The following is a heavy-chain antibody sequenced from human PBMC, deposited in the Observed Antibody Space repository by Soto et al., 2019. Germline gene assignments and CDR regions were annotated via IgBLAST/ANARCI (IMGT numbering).Heavy chain of an antibody. V-gene: IGHV4-34*01. CDR1: GGSFSGYY. CDR2: INHSGST. D-gene: IGHD2-15*01. Sequence: QVQLQQWGAGLLKPSETLSLTYAAYGGSFSGYYRSWILQPPGKGLEWIGEINHSGSTNYNPSLKSRVTISLDTSKNQFSLKLSSVTAADTAVYYCARGRGYCSGGSCFRHWYFDLWGRGTLVTVSS. J-gene: IGHJ2*01. CDR3: ARGRGYCSGGSCFRHWYFDL.